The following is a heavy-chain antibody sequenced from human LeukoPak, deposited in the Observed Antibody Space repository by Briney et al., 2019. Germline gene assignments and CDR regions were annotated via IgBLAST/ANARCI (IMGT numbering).Heavy chain of an antibody. CDR2: IHTSGST. D-gene: IGHD2-15*01. V-gene: IGHV4-4*07. CDR3: ARDRGGPGAFDI. J-gene: IGHJ3*02. CDR1: GGSISNDY. Sequence: PSETLSLTCTVSGGSISNDYWSWIRQPAGKELEWVGRIHTSGSTYYDPSLKSRVTISLDTSKNQLSLKLTSVTAADTAVYFCARDRGGPGAFDIWGLGTMVTVSS.